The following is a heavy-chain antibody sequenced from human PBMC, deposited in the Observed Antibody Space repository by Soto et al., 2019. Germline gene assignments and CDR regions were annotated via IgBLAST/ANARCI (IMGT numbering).Heavy chain of an antibody. J-gene: IGHJ4*02. V-gene: IGHV1-58*01. CDR1: GFTFTSSA. CDR3: AAEESIAALTPYFDY. Sequence: QMQLVQCGPEVKKPGTSVKVSCKASGFTFTSSAVQWVRQARGQRLEWIGWIVVGSGNTNYAQKFQERVTITRDMSTSTAYMELSSLRSEDTAVYYCAAEESIAALTPYFDYWGQGTLVTVSS. D-gene: IGHD6-6*01. CDR2: IVVGSGNT.